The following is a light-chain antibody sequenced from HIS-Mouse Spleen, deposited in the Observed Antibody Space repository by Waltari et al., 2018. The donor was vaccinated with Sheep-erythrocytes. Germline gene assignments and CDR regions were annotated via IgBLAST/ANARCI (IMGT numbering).Light chain of an antibody. CDR3: QAWDSSKGV. J-gene: IGLJ1*01. CDR1: KLGDKY. CDR2: QDS. V-gene: IGLV3-1*01. Sequence: SYELTQPPSVSVSPGQTASITCSGDKLGDKYACWYQQKPGQSPVLVIYQDSNRPAGIPERFSGSNSGNTATLTISGTQAMDEADYYCQAWDSSKGVFGTGTKVTVL.